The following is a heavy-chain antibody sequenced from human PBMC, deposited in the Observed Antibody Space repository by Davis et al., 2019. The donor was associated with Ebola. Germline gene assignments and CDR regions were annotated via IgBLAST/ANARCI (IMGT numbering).Heavy chain of an antibody. D-gene: IGHD1-26*01. CDR2: IRSKANSYAT. Sequence: GGSLRLSCAASGFTFSGSAMHWVRQASGKGLEWVGRIRSKANSYATAYAASVKGRFTISRDDSKNTAYLQMNSLKPEDTAVYYCTSTLGALDYWGQGTLVTVSS. V-gene: IGHV3-73*01. J-gene: IGHJ4*02. CDR1: GFTFSGSA. CDR3: TSTLGALDY.